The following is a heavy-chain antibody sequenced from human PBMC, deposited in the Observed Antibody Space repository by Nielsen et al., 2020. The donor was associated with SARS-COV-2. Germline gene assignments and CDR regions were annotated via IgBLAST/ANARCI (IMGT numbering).Heavy chain of an antibody. CDR2: IIPIFKTE. V-gene: IGHV1-69*01. Sequence: WVRQAPGQGLEWMGGIIPIFKTENYAQKFQGRVTITADESTSTAYMELSSLTSDDTAVYCCARGPAGVNANYYYYYHIDVWGKGTTVTVSS. CDR3: ARGPAGVNANYYYYYHIDV. J-gene: IGHJ6*03.